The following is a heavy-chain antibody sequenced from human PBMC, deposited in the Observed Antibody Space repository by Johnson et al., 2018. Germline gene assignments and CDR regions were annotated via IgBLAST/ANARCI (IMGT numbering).Heavy chain of an antibody. J-gene: IGHJ3*02. CDR3: AGGTYDFWSGFAVAFDI. V-gene: IGHV4-61*02. CDR1: SGSVSSGSYY. Sequence: QVQLQESGPGLVKPSQTLSLTCSVSSGSVSSGSYYWTWIRQPAGKGLEWIGRIYTSGSTNYNLSLKSRVTLSLDTSKNQVSLRLGSVPAADTAVYYCAGGTYDFWSGFAVAFDIWGQGTMVTVSS. D-gene: IGHD3-3*01. CDR2: IYTSGST.